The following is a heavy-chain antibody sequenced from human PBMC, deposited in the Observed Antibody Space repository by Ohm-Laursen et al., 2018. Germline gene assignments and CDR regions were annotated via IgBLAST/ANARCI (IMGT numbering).Heavy chain of an antibody. Sequence: SLRLSCAASGFTFSSYTMHWVRQAPGKGLEYVSAISTNGGSTYYANSVKGRFTISRDNSKNTLYLQMGSLRAEDMAVYYCARGAGIRYTDYWGQGTLVTVSS. CDR3: ARGAGIRYTDY. CDR2: ISTNGGST. D-gene: IGHD5-12*01. CDR1: GFTFSSYT. J-gene: IGHJ4*02. V-gene: IGHV3-64*01.